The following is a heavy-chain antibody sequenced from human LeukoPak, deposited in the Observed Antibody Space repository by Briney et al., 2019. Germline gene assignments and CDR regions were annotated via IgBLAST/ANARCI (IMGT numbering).Heavy chain of an antibody. CDR1: GGSYSSSGYY. CDR2: IYHSGST. CDR3: ARETSYYYGSGSYYNDSDY. D-gene: IGHD3-10*01. Sequence: PSETLSLTCTVSGGSYSSSGYYWGCFRQPPGKGLEWIGYIYHSGSTYYNPSLKSRVTISVDRSKNQFSLKLSSVTAADTAVYYCARETSYYYGSGSYYNDSDYWGQGTLVTVSS. V-gene: IGHV4-30-2*01. J-gene: IGHJ4*02.